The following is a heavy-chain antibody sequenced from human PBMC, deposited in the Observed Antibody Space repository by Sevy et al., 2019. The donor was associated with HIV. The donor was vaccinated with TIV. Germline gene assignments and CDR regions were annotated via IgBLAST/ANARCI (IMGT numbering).Heavy chain of an antibody. CDR2: ISTNHI. D-gene: IGHD3-3*01. CDR3: ARDSYENFHMDV. Sequence: GGSLRLSCAASGFTFSSYSINWVRLAPGKGLEWVSSISTNHIYYADSVKGRFTISRDIAQNSLYLQMNSLRAEDTAVYYCARDSYENFHMDVWGKGTTVTVSS. CDR1: GFTFSSYS. V-gene: IGHV3-21*01. J-gene: IGHJ6*03.